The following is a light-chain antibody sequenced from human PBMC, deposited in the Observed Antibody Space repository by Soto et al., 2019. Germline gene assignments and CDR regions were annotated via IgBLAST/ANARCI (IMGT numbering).Light chain of an antibody. CDR3: QRYDNWPPWT. Sequence: EIVMTQSPATLSVSPGERATLSCRASQSVSSNLDWYQQKPGQAPRLLIYGASTRATGIPARFSGSVSGTELTLTVSSLQSEDFAVYYCQRYDNWPPWTFGQGTKVEIK. CDR1: QSVSSN. CDR2: GAS. V-gene: IGKV3-15*01. J-gene: IGKJ1*01.